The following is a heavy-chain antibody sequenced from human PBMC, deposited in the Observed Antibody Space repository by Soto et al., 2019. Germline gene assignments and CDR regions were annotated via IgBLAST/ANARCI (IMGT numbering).Heavy chain of an antibody. CDR2: INTATGDT. V-gene: IGHV1-3*04. Sequence: ASVKVSCKASGYSLTDYAIHWMRQAPGQRLEWMALINTATGDTVFSQRFQARVTITRDTSANTAYMDLDRLSSEDTAVYYCARGNGSGSYLLIDPWGQGTLVTVSS. CDR1: GYSLTDYA. CDR3: ARGNGSGSYLLIDP. D-gene: IGHD3-10*01. J-gene: IGHJ5*02.